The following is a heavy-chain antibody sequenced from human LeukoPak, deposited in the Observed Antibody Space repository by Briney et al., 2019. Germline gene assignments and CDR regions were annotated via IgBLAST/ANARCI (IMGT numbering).Heavy chain of an antibody. D-gene: IGHD6-13*01. V-gene: IGHV3-23*01. CDR3: AKDHVWFAAAGNYFDY. CDR1: GFTFTNYA. Sequence: PGGSLRLSCAASGFTFTNYAMIWVRQAPGKGLEWVSVISGSGTTTDYADSVRGRLTISRDNSKNTLYLQMNSLRAEDTAVYYCAKDHVWFAAAGNYFDYWGQGTLVTVSS. CDR2: ISGSGTTT. J-gene: IGHJ4*02.